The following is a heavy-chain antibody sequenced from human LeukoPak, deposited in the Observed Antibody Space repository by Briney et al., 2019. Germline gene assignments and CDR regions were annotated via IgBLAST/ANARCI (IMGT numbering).Heavy chain of an antibody. Sequence: PSQTLSLTCTVSGGSISSGRYYWSWIRQPAGKGLEWIGRIYTSGSTNYNPSLKSRVTISVDTSKNQFSLKLSSVTAADTAVYYCAREVVVVGTFDIWGQGTMVTVSS. CDR3: AREVVVVGTFDI. V-gene: IGHV4-61*02. D-gene: IGHD2-2*01. CDR1: GGSISSGRYY. J-gene: IGHJ3*02. CDR2: IYTSGST.